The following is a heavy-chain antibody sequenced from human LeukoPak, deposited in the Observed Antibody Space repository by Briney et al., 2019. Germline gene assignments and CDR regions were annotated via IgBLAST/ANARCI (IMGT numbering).Heavy chain of an antibody. CDR3: AREGAQGGSYYDSSEHPYFQH. CDR2: ISHDGSNK. D-gene: IGHD3-22*01. CDR1: GFTFSDYY. J-gene: IGHJ1*01. Sequence: GGSLRLSCAASGFTFSDYYMGWVRQAPGKGLEWVAVISHDGSNKYYADSVKGRFTISRDNSKNTLYLQMNSLRAEDTAVYYCAREGAQGGSYYDSSEHPYFQHWGQGALVTVSS. V-gene: IGHV3-30-3*01.